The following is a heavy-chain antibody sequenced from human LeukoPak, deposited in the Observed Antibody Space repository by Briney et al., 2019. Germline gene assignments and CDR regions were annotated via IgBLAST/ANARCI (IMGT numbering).Heavy chain of an antibody. Sequence: EASVKVSCKASGYTFTSHAINWVRQATGQGLEWMGWMNPISGNTGYAQNFQGRVSMTRNTAISTAYMELSSLRAEDTAVYYCARGYSYVDYWGQGTLVTVSS. D-gene: IGHD5-18*01. CDR1: GYTFTSHA. CDR3: ARGYSYVDY. CDR2: MNPISGNT. V-gene: IGHV1-8*01. J-gene: IGHJ4*02.